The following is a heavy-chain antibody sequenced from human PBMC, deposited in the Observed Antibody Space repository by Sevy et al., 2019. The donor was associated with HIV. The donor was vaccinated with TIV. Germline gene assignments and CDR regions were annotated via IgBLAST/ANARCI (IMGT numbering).Heavy chain of an antibody. J-gene: IGHJ4*02. V-gene: IGHV4-59*01. D-gene: IGHD3-3*01. CDR2: IYYSGST. CDR3: ARGGAGYYDFWSGYYTRNQYYFDY. CDR1: GGSISSYY. Sequence: SETLSLTCTVSGGSISSYYWSWIRQPPGKGLEWIGYIYYSGSTNYNPSLKSRVTISVDTSKNQFSLKLSSVTAADTAVYYCARGGAGYYDFWSGYYTRNQYYFDYWGQGTLVTVSS.